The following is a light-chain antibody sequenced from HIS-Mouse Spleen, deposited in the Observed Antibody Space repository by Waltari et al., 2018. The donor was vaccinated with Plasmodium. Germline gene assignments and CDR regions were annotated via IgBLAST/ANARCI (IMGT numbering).Light chain of an antibody. CDR2: GAS. CDR1: QSVSSN. Sequence: ELDMTHSPPTLSVSPGERATLSCRASQSVSSNVAWYQQKHGQAPRLLIYGASTRATGTPARFSGSASGTEFTLTISSLQSEDFAVYYCQQYNNWSFTFGPGTKVDIK. J-gene: IGKJ3*01. CDR3: QQYNNWSFT. V-gene: IGKV3-15*01.